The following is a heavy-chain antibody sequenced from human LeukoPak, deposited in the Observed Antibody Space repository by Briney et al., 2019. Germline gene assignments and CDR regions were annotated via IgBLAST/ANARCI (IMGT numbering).Heavy chain of an antibody. CDR1: GGSISSGSYY. V-gene: IGHV4-61*02. CDR3: VRAPTRYFDY. CDR2: IFTSGST. J-gene: IGHJ4*02. Sequence: SQTLSLTCTVSGGSISSGSYYWSWIRQPAGKGLEWIGRIFTSGSTNYNPSLKSRVTISVDTSKNQFSLKLSSVTAADTAVYYCVRAPTRYFDYWGQGTLVTVSS.